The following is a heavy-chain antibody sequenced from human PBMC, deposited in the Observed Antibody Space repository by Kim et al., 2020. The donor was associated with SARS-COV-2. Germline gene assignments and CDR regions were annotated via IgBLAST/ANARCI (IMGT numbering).Heavy chain of an antibody. CDR2: GRT. Sequence: GRTTHSPSLKARVTISVDSSKNQFSLKLTSVTAADTAVYYCARGLHQFDYWGQGTLVTVSS. CDR3: ARGLHQFDY. J-gene: IGHJ4*02. V-gene: IGHV4-59*09.